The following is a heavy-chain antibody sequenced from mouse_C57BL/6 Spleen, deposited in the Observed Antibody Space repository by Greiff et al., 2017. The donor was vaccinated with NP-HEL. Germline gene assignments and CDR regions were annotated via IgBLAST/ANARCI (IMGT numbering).Heavy chain of an antibody. CDR3: AKKKRGAYWYFDV. CDR1: GFSLTSYG. CDR2: IWRGGST. V-gene: IGHV2-5*01. Sequence: VQLQQSGPGLVQPSQSLSITCTVSGFSLTSYGVHWVRQSPGKGLEWLGVIWRGGSTDYNAAFMSRLSITKDNSKSQVFFKMNSLQADDTAIYYCAKKKRGAYWYFDVWGTGTTVTVSS. J-gene: IGHJ1*03.